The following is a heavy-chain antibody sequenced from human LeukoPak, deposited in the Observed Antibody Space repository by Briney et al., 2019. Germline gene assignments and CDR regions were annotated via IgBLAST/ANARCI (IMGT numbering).Heavy chain of an antibody. CDR2: ISYDGSNK. J-gene: IGHJ2*01. D-gene: IGHD3-10*01. Sequence: GGSLRLSCAASGFTFSSYGMHWVRQAPGKGLEWVAVISYDGSNKYYADSVKGRFTISRDNSKNTLYLQMDSLRAKDTAVYYCAKDGSITMVRGVRFYWYFDLWGRGTLVTVSS. V-gene: IGHV3-30*18. CDR3: AKDGSITMVRGVRFYWYFDL. CDR1: GFTFSSYG.